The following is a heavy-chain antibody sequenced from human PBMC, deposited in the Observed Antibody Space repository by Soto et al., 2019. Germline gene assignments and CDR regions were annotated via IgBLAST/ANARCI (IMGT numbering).Heavy chain of an antibody. CDR2: ISGGGDRR. Sequence: HPGGSLRLSCATSGFTFINYAMSWVRQAPGKGLEWVSAISGGGDRRFYADSVKGRFTVSRDNSKNTLYLQLSSLGADDTALYYCAQDTFSGFDPWFDPWGQGTLVTVSS. CDR3: AQDTFSGFDPWFDP. J-gene: IGHJ5*02. D-gene: IGHD5-12*01. CDR1: GFTFINYA. V-gene: IGHV3-23*01.